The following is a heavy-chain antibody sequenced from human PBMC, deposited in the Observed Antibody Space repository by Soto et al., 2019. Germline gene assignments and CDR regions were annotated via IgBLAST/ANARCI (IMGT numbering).Heavy chain of an antibody. CDR1: GGSISSYY. Sequence: SETLSLTCTVSGGSISSYYWSWIRQPPGKGLEWIGYIYYSGSTNYNPSLKSRVTISVDTSKNQFSLRLSSVTAADTAVYYCARGKAGYSSSWYWNWFGPWGQGTLVTVSS. CDR3: ARGKAGYSSSWYWNWFGP. CDR2: IYYSGST. V-gene: IGHV4-59*01. J-gene: IGHJ5*02. D-gene: IGHD6-13*01.